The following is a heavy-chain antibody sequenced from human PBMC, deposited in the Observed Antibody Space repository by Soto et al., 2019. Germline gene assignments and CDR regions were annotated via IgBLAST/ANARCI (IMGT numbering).Heavy chain of an antibody. CDR1: GFTFSSYS. CDR2: ISSSSSYI. D-gene: IGHD2-15*01. V-gene: IGHV3-21*01. Sequence: GSLRLSCAASGFTFSSYSMNWVRQAPGKGLEWVSSISSSSSYIYYADSVKGRFTISRDNAKNSLYLQMNSLRAEDTAVYYCARDQSGGSWYYYYYGMDVWGQGTTVTVSS. CDR3: ARDQSGGSWYYYYYGMDV. J-gene: IGHJ6*02.